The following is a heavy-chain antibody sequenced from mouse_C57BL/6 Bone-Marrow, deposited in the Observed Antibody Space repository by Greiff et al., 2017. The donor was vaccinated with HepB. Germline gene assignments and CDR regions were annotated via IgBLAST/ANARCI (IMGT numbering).Heavy chain of an antibody. CDR1: GYTFTSYW. J-gene: IGHJ2*01. V-gene: IGHV1-55*01. CDR2: IYPGSGST. CDR3: ARITTVVARHFDY. D-gene: IGHD1-1*01. Sequence: QVQLKQPGAELVKPGASVKMSCKASGYTFTSYWITWVKQRPGQGLEWIGDIYPGSGSTNYNEKFKSKATLTVDTSSSTAYMQLSSLTSEDSAVYYCARITTVVARHFDYWGQGTTLTVSS.